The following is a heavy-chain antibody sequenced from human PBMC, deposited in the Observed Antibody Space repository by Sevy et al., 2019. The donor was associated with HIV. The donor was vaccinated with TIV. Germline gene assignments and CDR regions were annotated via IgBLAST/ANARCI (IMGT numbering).Heavy chain of an antibody. J-gene: IGHJ6*02. D-gene: IGHD1-7*01. CDR3: ARDGGGGTTNSGMDV. Sequence: ASVKVSCKASGYTFTGDYLHWVRQARGQGLEWMGRVYPNSGGTNYAQKFQGRVTMTRDTSISTAYMELSRLRSDDTAVYYCARDGGGGTTNSGMDVWGQGTTVTVSS. CDR2: VYPNSGGT. CDR1: GYTFTGDY. V-gene: IGHV1-2*06.